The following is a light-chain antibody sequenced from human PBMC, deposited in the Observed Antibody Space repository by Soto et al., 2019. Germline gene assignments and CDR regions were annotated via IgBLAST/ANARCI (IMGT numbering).Light chain of an antibody. CDR3: QQGSNWPSLT. Sequence: EIVLTQSPATLSLSPGEKATLSCRASQNVRTSVAWYQQKHGQAPRLLIYDTFKRATGIPARFSGSGSGTDFTLTISSLEPEDFAIYYCQQGSNWPSLTFGGGTKVEI. CDR2: DTF. V-gene: IGKV3-11*01. CDR1: QNVRTS. J-gene: IGKJ4*01.